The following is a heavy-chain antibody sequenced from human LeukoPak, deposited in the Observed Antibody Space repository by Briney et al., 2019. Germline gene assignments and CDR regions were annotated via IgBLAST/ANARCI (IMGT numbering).Heavy chain of an antibody. Sequence: ASVKVSCKASGSTFTSYGISWVRQAPGQGLEWMGWISAYNGNTNYAQNLQGRATTTTDTSPSTASMELPGRRSDETAVIYWASSPKSFTYYDFWSGHPAYYYYMDVWGKGTTVTVSS. D-gene: IGHD3-3*01. J-gene: IGHJ6*03. CDR1: GSTFTSYG. CDR2: ISAYNGNT. CDR3: ASSPKSFTYYDFWSGHPAYYYYMDV. V-gene: IGHV1-18*01.